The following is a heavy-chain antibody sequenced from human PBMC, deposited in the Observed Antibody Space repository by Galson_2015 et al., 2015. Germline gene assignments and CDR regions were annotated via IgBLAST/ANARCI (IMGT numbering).Heavy chain of an antibody. CDR3: ARGPYYGSVPRGYYYMDV. D-gene: IGHD3-10*01. J-gene: IGHJ6*03. CDR2: INAGNGNT. V-gene: IGHV1-3*01. Sequence: ASVKVSCKASGYTFTSYAMHWVRQAPGQRLEWMGWINAGNGNTKYSQKFQGRVTITRDTSASTAYMELSSLRSEDTAVYYCARGPYYGSVPRGYYYMDVWGKGTTVTVSS. CDR1: GYTFTSYA.